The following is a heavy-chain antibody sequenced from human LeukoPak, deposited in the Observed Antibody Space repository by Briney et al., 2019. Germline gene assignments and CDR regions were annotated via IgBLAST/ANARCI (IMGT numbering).Heavy chain of an antibody. Sequence: SETLSLTCAVYGGSFSGYYRSWIRQPPGKGLEWIGEINHSGSTNYNPSLKSRVTISVDTSKNQFSLKLSSVTAADTAVYYCARSCSSTSCYLSPIGDAFDIWGQGTMVTVSS. CDR1: GGSFSGYY. D-gene: IGHD2-2*01. V-gene: IGHV4-34*01. CDR3: ARSCSSTSCYLSPIGDAFDI. CDR2: INHSGST. J-gene: IGHJ3*02.